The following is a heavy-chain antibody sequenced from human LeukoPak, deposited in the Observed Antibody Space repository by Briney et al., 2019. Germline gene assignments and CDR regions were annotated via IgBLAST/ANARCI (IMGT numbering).Heavy chain of an antibody. V-gene: IGHV4-59*01. CDR1: GGSISSYY. CDR2: IYYSGST. CDR3: ARAAPVYCTNGVCYHLDY. J-gene: IGHJ4*02. Sequence: SETLSLTCTVSGGSISSYYWSWNRQPPGKGLEWIGYIYYSGSTNYNPSLKSRVTISVDKSKNQFSLKLSSVTAADTAVYYCARAAPVYCTNGVCYHLDYWGQGTLVTVSS. D-gene: IGHD2-8*01.